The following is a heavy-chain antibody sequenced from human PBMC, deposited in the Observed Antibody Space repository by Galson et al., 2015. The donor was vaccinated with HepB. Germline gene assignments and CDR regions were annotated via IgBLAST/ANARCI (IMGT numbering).Heavy chain of an antibody. V-gene: IGHV1-46*01. J-gene: IGHJ6*02. D-gene: IGHD6-19*01. Sequence: SVKVSCKASGYIFTSYYMHWVRQAPGQGLEWMGIINPSGGSTTYAQKFQGRVTMTRDTSTTTVYMELSNLRSEDTAVYYCARSLHSSGWYSGYYYGMDVWGQGTTVTVSS. CDR1: GYIFTSYY. CDR3: ARSLHSSGWYSGYYYGMDV. CDR2: INPSGGST.